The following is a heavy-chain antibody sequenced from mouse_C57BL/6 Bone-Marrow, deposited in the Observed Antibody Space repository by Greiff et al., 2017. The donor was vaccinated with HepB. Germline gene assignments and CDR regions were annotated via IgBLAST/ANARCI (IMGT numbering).Heavy chain of an antibody. CDR3: ARGHYYYGSSYYYYAMDY. CDR2: INPNNGGT. V-gene: IGHV1-26*01. D-gene: IGHD1-1*01. CDR1: GYTFTDYY. J-gene: IGHJ4*01. Sequence: EVQLRQSGPELVKPGASVKISCKASGYTFTDYYMNWVKQSHGKSLEWIGDINPNNGGTSYNQKFKGKATLTVDKSSSTAYMELRSLTSEDSAVYYCARGHYYYGSSYYYYAMDYWGQGTSVTVSS.